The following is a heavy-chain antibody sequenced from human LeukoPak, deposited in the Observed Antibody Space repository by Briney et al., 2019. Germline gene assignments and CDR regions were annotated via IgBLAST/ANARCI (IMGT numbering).Heavy chain of an antibody. CDR2: ISRNSRYI. Sequence: GGSLRLSCAASGFSFSTYSMNWVRQAPGKGLEWVSSISRNSRYIYYADSVKGRFTISRDNAKNSLYLQMNSLRAEDTAVYYCARDGGFDYWGQGTLVTVSS. CDR1: GFSFSTYS. J-gene: IGHJ4*02. CDR3: ARDGGFDY. D-gene: IGHD3-16*01. V-gene: IGHV3-21*01.